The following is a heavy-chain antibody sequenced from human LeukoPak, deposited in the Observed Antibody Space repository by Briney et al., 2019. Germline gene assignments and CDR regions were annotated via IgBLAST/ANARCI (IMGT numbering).Heavy chain of an antibody. Sequence: ASVKVSCKASGYTFTNYNINWVRQATGQGLEWMGWMNPNSGNTGYAQKFQGRVTMTRNTSISTAYMELSTLRSEDAAVYHCARAASVATDEDWGQGTLVTVSS. J-gene: IGHJ4*02. CDR3: ARAASVATDED. CDR1: GYTFTNYN. D-gene: IGHD5-12*01. V-gene: IGHV1-8*01. CDR2: MNPNSGNT.